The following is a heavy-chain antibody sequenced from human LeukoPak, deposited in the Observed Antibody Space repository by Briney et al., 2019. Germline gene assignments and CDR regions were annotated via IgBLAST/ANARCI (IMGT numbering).Heavy chain of an antibody. Sequence: SETLSLTCTVSAGSISSGKYYWSWIRQPAGKGLEWIGRIYTSGSTNYNPSLKSRVTISVDTSKNRFSLKLSSVTAADTAVYYCAREPRLLRNWFDPWGQGTLVTVSS. CDR3: AREPRLLRNWFDP. D-gene: IGHD2-15*01. V-gene: IGHV4-61*02. CDR2: IYTSGST. CDR1: AGSISSGKYY. J-gene: IGHJ5*02.